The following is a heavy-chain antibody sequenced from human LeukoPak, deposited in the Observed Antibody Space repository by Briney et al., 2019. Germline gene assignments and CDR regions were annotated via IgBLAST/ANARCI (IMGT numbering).Heavy chain of an antibody. CDR1: GFTFSRFN. J-gene: IGHJ4*02. Sequence: GGSLRLSCAASGFTFSRFNMNWVRQALGKGLEWVSYISSSSATIYYADSVKGRFTISRDNAKNSLYLQMSSLRAEDTAVYYCAMNFDYWGQGTLVTVSS. V-gene: IGHV3-48*04. CDR3: AMNFDY. CDR2: ISSSSATI.